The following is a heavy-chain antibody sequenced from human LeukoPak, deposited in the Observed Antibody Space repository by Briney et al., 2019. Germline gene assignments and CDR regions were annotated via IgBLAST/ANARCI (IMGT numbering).Heavy chain of an antibody. CDR2: ISAYNGNT. Sequence: ASVKVSCKASGYSFTNYGISWVRQAPGQGLEWMGWISAYNGNTNYAQKFQGRVSMTTDTSTSTAYMELRSLRSDDTAVYYCARSGRGGNWNDDYWGQGTLVIVSP. CDR3: ARSGRGGNWNDDY. V-gene: IGHV1-18*01. J-gene: IGHJ4*02. D-gene: IGHD1-20*01. CDR1: GYSFTNYG.